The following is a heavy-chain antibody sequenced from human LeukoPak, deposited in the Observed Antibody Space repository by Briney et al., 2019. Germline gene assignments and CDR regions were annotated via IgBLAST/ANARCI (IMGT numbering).Heavy chain of an antibody. CDR3: ARVLDFWSGYYTGVNNFDY. V-gene: IGHV3-74*01. CDR1: GFTLSSYW. CDR2: INSDGSST. J-gene: IGHJ4*02. Sequence: PGGSLRLSCAASGFTLSSYWMHWVRQAPGKGLVWVSRINSDGSSTSYADSVKGRFTISRDNAKNTLYLQMNSLRAEDTAVYYCARVLDFWSGYYTGVNNFDYWGQGTLVTVSS. D-gene: IGHD3-3*01.